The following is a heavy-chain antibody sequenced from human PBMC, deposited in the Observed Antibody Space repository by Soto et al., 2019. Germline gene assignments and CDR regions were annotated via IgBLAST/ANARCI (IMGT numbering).Heavy chain of an antibody. D-gene: IGHD4-17*01. J-gene: IGHJ6*02. V-gene: IGHV3-73*01. CDR3: TATVTYSYYYYGMDV. Sequence: GGSLRLSCAASGFTFSGSAMHWVRQASGKGLEWVGRIRSKANSYATAYAASVKGRFTISRDDSKNTAYLQMNSLKTEDTAVYYCTATVTYSYYYYGMDVWGQGTTVTVS. CDR1: GFTFSGSA. CDR2: IRSKANSYAT.